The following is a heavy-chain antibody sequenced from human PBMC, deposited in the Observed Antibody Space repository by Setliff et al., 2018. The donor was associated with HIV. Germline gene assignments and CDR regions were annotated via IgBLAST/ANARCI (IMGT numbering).Heavy chain of an antibody. V-gene: IGHV1-18*01. Sequence: ASVKVSCKASGYTFTSYGISWVRQAPGQGLEWMGWISAYNGNTNYAQKLQGRVTMTTDTSTSTAYMELRSLRSDDTAVYYCARDLEEFLEWLLIQRDLGGPDCYYYYGMDVWGQGTTVTVSS. CDR2: ISAYNGNT. CDR1: GYTFTSYG. CDR3: ARDLEEFLEWLLIQRDLGGPDCYYYYGMDV. J-gene: IGHJ6*02. D-gene: IGHD3-3*01.